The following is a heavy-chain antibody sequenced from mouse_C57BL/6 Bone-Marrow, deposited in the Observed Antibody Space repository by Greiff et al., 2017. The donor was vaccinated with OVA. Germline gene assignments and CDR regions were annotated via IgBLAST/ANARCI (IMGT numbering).Heavy chain of an antibody. Sequence: EVHLVESGGGLVQSGRSLRLSCATSGFTFSDFYMEWVRQAPGKGLEWIAASRNKANDYTTEYSASVKGRFIVSRDTSQSILYLQMNALRAEDTAIYYCARESLYGNFFDYWGQGTTLTVSS. CDR3: ARESLYGNFFDY. V-gene: IGHV7-1*01. CDR2: SRNKANDYTT. D-gene: IGHD2-1*01. CDR1: GFTFSDFY. J-gene: IGHJ2*01.